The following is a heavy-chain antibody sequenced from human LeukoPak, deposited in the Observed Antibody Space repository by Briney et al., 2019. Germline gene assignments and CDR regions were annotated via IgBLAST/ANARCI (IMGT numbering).Heavy chain of an antibody. Sequence: PSETLSLTCTVSGDSISSYYWNWIRQPPGKGLEWIGYIYYSGSTNYNPSLKSRVTISVDTSKNQFSLKLSSVTAADTAVYYCARAAYSYGAAFDYWGQGTLVTVSS. CDR3: ARAAYSYGAAFDY. V-gene: IGHV4-59*01. J-gene: IGHJ4*02. D-gene: IGHD5-18*01. CDR1: GDSISSYY. CDR2: IYYSGST.